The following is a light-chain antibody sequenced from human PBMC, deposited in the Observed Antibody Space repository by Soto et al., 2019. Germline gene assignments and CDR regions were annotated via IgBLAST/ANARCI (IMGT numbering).Light chain of an antibody. CDR1: SSDIGGYNY. J-gene: IGLJ2*01. V-gene: IGLV2-14*01. CDR3: NAYTSSSTRV. CDR2: EVS. Sequence: QSALTQPASVSGSPGQSITISCTGTSSDIGGYNYVSWYQHHPGKAPKLMIYEVSNRPSGVSNRFSGSKSGNTASLTISGLQPEDEADYYCNAYTSSSTRVFGGGTQLTVL.